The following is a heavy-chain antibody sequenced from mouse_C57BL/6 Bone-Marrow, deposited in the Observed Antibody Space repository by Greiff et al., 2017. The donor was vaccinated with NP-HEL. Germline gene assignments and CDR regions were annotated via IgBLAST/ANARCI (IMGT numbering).Heavy chain of an antibody. CDR3: ARPYYCSYCLYFEV. J-gene: IGHJ1*03. CDR2: ISRGSSTI. D-gene: IGHD2-12*01. Sequence: EVKLVESGGGLVKPGGSLKLSCAASGFTFSDYGMHWVRQAPEKGLEWVAYISRGSSTIYYADTVKGRSTISRDNAKNTLFLQMTSLRSEDTAMYYCARPYYCSYCLYFEVWGTGTTVTVSS. CDR1: GFTFSDYG. V-gene: IGHV5-17*01.